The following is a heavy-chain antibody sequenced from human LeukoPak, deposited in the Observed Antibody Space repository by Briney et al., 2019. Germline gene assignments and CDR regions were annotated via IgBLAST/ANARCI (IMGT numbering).Heavy chain of an antibody. J-gene: IGHJ4*02. Sequence: GGSLRLSCAASGFTFNNYAMNWVRQAPGKGLEWVSGISDSGGSTYYADSVKGRFTISRDNSKNTLYLQMNSLRAEDTAVYYCAKGACIPIFGVISNPCNFNYWGRGTLVTVSS. D-gene: IGHD3-3*01. CDR2: ISDSGGST. CDR3: AKGACIPIFGVISNPCNFNY. CDR1: GFTFNNYA. V-gene: IGHV3-23*01.